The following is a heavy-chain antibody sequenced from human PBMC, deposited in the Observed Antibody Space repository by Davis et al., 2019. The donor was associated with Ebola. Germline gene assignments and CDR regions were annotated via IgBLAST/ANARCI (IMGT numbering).Heavy chain of an antibody. CDR1: GSSSTSHW. Sequence: GGSLRPSCQPFGSSSTSHWTGCLSPLSAKGLERVRYISPDDSDTRYSPSFQGQVTNSTDNSISTTYLQWSSLKASDTAMYYCERHDGAIRLGFDPLGQGTLVTDSS. CDR2: ISPDDSDT. V-gene: IGHV5-51*01. D-gene: IGHD6-19*01. J-gene: IGHJ5*02. CDR3: ERHDGAIRLGFDP.